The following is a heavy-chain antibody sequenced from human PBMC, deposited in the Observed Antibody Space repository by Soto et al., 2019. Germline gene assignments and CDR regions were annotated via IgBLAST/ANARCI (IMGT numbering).Heavy chain of an antibody. CDR3: ARRYGASFAY. V-gene: IGHV4-59*01. D-gene: IGHD4-17*01. Sequence: SETLSLTCTVSGGSISSYYWSWIRQPPGKGLEWIGYIYYSGSTNYNPSLKSRVTISVDTSKNQFSLKLSSVTAADTAVYYCARRYGASFAYRGQGTPVTVSS. CDR1: GGSISSYY. CDR2: IYYSGST. J-gene: IGHJ4*02.